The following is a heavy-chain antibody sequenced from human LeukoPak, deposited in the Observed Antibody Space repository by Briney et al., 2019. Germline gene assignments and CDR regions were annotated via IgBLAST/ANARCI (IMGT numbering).Heavy chain of an antibody. Sequence: SETLSLTCIVSGDSITNHYWSLIRRPPGKGLEWIGYIYYNGIINYNPSLKSRVTISVDTSRNQFSLKLSSVTAADTAVYYCASFGGCSSTSCHSDYWGQGTLVTVSS. D-gene: IGHD2-2*01. J-gene: IGHJ4*02. CDR2: IYYNGII. CDR1: GDSITNHY. V-gene: IGHV4-59*11. CDR3: ASFGGCSSTSCHSDY.